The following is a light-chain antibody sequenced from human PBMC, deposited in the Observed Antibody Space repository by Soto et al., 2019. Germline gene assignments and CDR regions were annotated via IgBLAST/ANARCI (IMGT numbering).Light chain of an antibody. V-gene: IGKV3-15*01. CDR3: QQYGSSLT. CDR2: GAS. J-gene: IGKJ4*01. Sequence: DIVMAQSPATLSVPPGARATLSCRASQSVSSNLAWYQQKPGQAPRLLIYGASTRATGIPARFSGSGSGTEFTLTISSLQSEDFAVYYCQQYGSSLTFGGGTKVDIK. CDR1: QSVSSN.